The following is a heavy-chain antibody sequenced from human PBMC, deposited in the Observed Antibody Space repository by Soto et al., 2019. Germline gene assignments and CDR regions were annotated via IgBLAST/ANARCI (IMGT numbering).Heavy chain of an antibody. D-gene: IGHD4-17*01. CDR1: GGTFSSYT. J-gene: IGHJ6*03. CDR3: ARESWTTVTTYVGYYYIDV. CDR2: IIPILGIA. V-gene: IGHV1-69*08. Sequence: QVQLVQSGAEVKKPGSSVKVSCKASGGTFSSYTISWVRQAPGQGLEWMGRIIPILGIANYAQKFQGRVTITANKATSTAYMELSSLRSEDTAVYYCARESWTTVTTYVGYYYIDVWGKGTTVTVSS.